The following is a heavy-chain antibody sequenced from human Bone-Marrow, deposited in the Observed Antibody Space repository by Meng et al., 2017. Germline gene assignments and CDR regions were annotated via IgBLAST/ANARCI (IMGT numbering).Heavy chain of an antibody. CDR1: GGTFSSYA. Sequence: SVKVSCKASGGTFSSYAISWVRQAPGQGLEWMGGIIPIFGTANYAQKFQGRVTITADESTSTAYMELSSLRSEDTAVYYCARALRAVVVVAATPDYYYYGMDVWGQGTTVTVSS. CDR3: ARALRAVVVVAATPDYYYYGMDV. D-gene: IGHD2-15*01. CDR2: IIPIFGTA. J-gene: IGHJ6*02. V-gene: IGHV1-69*13.